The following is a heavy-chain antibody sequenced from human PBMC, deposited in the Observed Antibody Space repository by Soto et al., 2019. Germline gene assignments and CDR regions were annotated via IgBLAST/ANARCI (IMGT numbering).Heavy chain of an antibody. V-gene: IGHV4-39*01. CDR1: GDTISSVSNY. CDR3: ARHINWNYQIDP. D-gene: IGHD1-7*01. J-gene: IGHJ5*02. Sequence: PSETLTLTCTVSGDTISSVSNYWGCMGPPQGKGLEWIGCMFYTGTSYYNPSLKSRVTMSIDTSRNEFSLKLSAVTAADTAVYYCARHINWNYQIDPWGQGSLVTVSS. CDR2: MFYTGTS.